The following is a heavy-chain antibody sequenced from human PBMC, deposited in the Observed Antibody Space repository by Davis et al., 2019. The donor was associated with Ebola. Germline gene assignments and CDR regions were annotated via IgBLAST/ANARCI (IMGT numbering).Heavy chain of an antibody. J-gene: IGHJ4*02. V-gene: IGHV3-13*01. CDR2: IGTAGDT. CDR3: TRAAFGSYDFDY. Sequence: ESLKIPCAASGFTFSRYDMHWVRQATGKRLERVSAIGTAGDTYYPGSVKGRFTISRANAKSSLYLQMNSLRAEDTAVYYCTRAAFGSYDFDYWGQGTLVTVSS. CDR1: GFTFSRYD. D-gene: IGHD3-3*01.